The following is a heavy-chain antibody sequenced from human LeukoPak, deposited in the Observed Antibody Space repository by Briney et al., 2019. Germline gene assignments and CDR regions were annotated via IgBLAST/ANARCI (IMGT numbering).Heavy chain of an antibody. CDR2: ITTHNGNT. CDR1: GYTFTSFG. CDR3: ARGNSYGSLFDF. D-gene: IGHD5-18*01. Sequence: ASVTVSCKASGYTFTSFGITWVRQAPGQGLEWMGWITTHNGNTDYAQNLQGRVTMTTDTSTSTAYMELRSLRSDDTAVYYCARGNSYGSLFDFWGQGTLVTVSS. J-gene: IGHJ4*02. V-gene: IGHV1-18*01.